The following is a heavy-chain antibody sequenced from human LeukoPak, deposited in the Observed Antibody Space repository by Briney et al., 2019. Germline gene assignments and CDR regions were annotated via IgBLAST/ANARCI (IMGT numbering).Heavy chain of an antibody. D-gene: IGHD1-1*01. CDR3: ARDLRAGMASLYYFDY. J-gene: IGHJ4*02. Sequence: SETLSLTCTVSGGSISSSSYYWGWIRQPPGKGLEWIGGIYYSGSTYYNPSLKSRVTISVDTSKNQFSLKLSSVTAADTAVYYCARDLRAGMASLYYFDYWGQGTLVTVSS. CDR2: IYYSGST. V-gene: IGHV4-39*07. CDR1: GGSISSSSYY.